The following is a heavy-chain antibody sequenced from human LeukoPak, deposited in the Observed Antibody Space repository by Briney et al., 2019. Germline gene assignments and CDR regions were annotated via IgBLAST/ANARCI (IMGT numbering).Heavy chain of an antibody. CDR3: ARDPCLRLDS. J-gene: IGHJ4*02. V-gene: IGHV3-33*01. Sequence: PGGSLRLSCAPSGFALSSYAMHWVRQTPGKGLEWVAVIWYDGSNEYYSDSVKGRFAISRDTSNNTLYLQMNNLRAEDTAVYFCARDPCLRLDSWGQGTLLTVSS. CDR2: IWYDGSNE. D-gene: IGHD3-16*01. CDR1: GFALSSYA.